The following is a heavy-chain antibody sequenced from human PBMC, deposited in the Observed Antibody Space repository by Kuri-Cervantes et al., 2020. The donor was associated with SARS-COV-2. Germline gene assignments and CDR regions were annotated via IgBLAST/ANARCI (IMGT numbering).Heavy chain of an antibody. CDR2: TRNKANRYTT. CDR3: ARGNYYDSSGYFYYYGMDV. V-gene: IGHV3-72*01. Sequence: GGSLRLSCAASGFTFSDHYMDWVRQAPGKGLEWVGRTRNKANRYTTEYAASVKGRFTISRDDSKNSLYLQMNSLKTEDTAVYYCARGNYYDSSGYFYYYGMDVWGQGTTVPSP. J-gene: IGHJ6*02. CDR1: GFTFSDHY. D-gene: IGHD3-22*01.